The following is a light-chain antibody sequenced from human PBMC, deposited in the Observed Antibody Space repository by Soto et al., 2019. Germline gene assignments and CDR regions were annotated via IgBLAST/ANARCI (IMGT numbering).Light chain of an antibody. V-gene: IGKV1-9*01. CDR1: QGISSY. CDR2: AAS. CDR3: QQLNSYPLT. J-gene: IGKJ4*01. Sequence: DIQLTQSPSFLSASVGDRVTITCRASQGISSYLAWFQQKPGKAPKLLIYAASTLQSGVASRFSGSGSGTQFTLTISSLQPVDFATYYCQQLNSYPLTFGGGTKVEIK.